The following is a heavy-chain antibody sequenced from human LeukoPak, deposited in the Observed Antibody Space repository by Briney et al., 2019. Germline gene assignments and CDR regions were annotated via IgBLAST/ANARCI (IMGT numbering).Heavy chain of an antibody. J-gene: IGHJ4*02. CDR3: ASNDYGDYIDY. CDR1: GFTFSSYS. CDR2: ISSSSSYI. Sequence: GGSLRLSCAASGFTFSSYSMNWVRQAPGKGLEWVSSISSSSSYIYYADSVKGRFTISRDDAKNSLYLQMNSLRAEDTAVYYCASNDYGDYIDYWGQGTLVTVSS. V-gene: IGHV3-21*01. D-gene: IGHD4-17*01.